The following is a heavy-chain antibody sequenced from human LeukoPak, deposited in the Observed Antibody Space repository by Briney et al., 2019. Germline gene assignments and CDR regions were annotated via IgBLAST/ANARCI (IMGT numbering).Heavy chain of an antibody. CDR3: ARETLAVSIDY. D-gene: IGHD6-19*01. CDR1: GGSISSGSYY. Sequence: NLSETLSLTCTVSGGSISSGSYYWSWIRQPAGKGLEWIGRIYTSGSTNYNPSLKSRVTISVDTSKNQFSLKLSSVTAADTAVYYCARETLAVSIDYWGQGTLVTVSS. V-gene: IGHV4-61*02. J-gene: IGHJ4*02. CDR2: IYTSGST.